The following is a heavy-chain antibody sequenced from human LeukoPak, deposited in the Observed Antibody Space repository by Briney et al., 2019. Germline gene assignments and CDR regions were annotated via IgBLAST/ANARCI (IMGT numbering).Heavy chain of an antibody. V-gene: IGHV4-4*07. D-gene: IGHD3-22*01. CDR1: GGSISSYY. Sequence: SETLSLTCTVSGGSISSYYWSWIRQPAGKGLEWIGRIYSSGSTNYNSSLKSRVTMSVGTSKNQFSLKLSSVTAADTAVYYCARDRYDSVYNWFDPWGQGTLVTVSS. CDR3: ARDRYDSVYNWFDP. CDR2: IYSSGST. J-gene: IGHJ5*02.